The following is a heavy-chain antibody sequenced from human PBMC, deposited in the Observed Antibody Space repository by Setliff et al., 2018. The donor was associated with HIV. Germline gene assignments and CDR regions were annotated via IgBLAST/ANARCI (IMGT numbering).Heavy chain of an antibody. CDR1: GGSISSSSYY. CDR3: ARGYAMDV. J-gene: IGHJ6*02. V-gene: IGHV4-39*07. CDR2: IYHSGST. Sequence: SETLSLTCTVSGGSISSSSYYWGWIRQPPGKGLEWIGSIYHSGSTYYNPSLKSRVTISVDTSKNQFSLKLSSVTAADTAVYYCARGYAMDVWGQGTTVTVSS.